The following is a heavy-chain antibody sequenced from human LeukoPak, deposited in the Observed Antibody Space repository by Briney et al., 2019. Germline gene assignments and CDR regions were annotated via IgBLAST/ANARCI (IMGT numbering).Heavy chain of an antibody. D-gene: IGHD3-9*01. V-gene: IGHV4-39*01. CDR1: GGSISSSSYY. Sequence: SETLSLTCTVSGGSISSSSYYWGWIRQPPGRGLEWIGEINHSGSTNYNPSLKSRVTISVDTSKNQFSLKLSPVTAADTAVYYCARHTATRRYFDWLYNWFDPWGQGTLVTVSS. CDR2: INHSGST. CDR3: ARHTATRRYFDWLYNWFDP. J-gene: IGHJ5*02.